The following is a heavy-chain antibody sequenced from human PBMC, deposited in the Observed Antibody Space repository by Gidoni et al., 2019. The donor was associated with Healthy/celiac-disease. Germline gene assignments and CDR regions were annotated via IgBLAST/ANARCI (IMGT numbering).Heavy chain of an antibody. Sequence: EVQLVESGGGLVQPGRSLRLSCTASGFTFGDYAMSWFRQAPGKGLEWVGFIRRKAYGGTTEYAASVKGRFTISRDDSKSIAYLQMNSLKTEDTAVYYCTRYPPGYSSGWPGPFDPWGQGTLVTVSS. CDR2: IRRKAYGGTT. D-gene: IGHD6-19*01. V-gene: IGHV3-49*03. CDR1: GFTFGDYA. CDR3: TRYPPGYSSGWPGPFDP. J-gene: IGHJ5*02.